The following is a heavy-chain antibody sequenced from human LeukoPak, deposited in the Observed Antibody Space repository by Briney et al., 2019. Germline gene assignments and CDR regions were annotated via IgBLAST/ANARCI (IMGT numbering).Heavy chain of an antibody. D-gene: IGHD5-18*01. CDR2: INPSGGST. Sequence: ASVKVSCKASGYTFTSYYMHWVRQAPGQGLEWMGIINPSGGSTSYAQKFQGRVTMTRDTPTSTAYMELSSLRSEDTAVYYCARGHGYSYGKGSYFDYWGQGTLVTVSS. V-gene: IGHV1-46*01. CDR1: GYTFTSYY. J-gene: IGHJ4*02. CDR3: ARGHGYSYGKGSYFDY.